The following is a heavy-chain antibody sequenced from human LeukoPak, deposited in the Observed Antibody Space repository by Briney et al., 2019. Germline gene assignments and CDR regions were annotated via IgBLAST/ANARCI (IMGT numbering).Heavy chain of an antibody. D-gene: IGHD3-22*01. CDR3: AGQPFQYYYDSSGPI. CDR2: INHSGST. V-gene: IGHV4-34*08. Sequence: PGGSLRLSCAASGFTFSSYEMNWVRQAPGKGLEWIGEINHSGSTNYNPSLKSRVTISVDTSKNQFSLKLSSVTAADTAVYYCAGQPFQYYYDSSGPIWGQGTMVTVSS. J-gene: IGHJ3*02. CDR1: GFTFSSYE.